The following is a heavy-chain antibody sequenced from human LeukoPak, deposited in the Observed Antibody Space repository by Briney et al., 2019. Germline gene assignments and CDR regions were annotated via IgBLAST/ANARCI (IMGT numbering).Heavy chain of an antibody. Sequence: GGSLRLSCAASGFTLSSYWMSWVRQAPGKGLEWVANIKQDGSEKYYVDSVKGRFIISRDNAKNSLYLQMNSLRAEDTAVYYCARMGSSSLSDWFDPWGQGTLVTVSS. CDR3: ARMGSSSLSDWFDP. CDR1: GFTLSSYW. D-gene: IGHD6-6*01. J-gene: IGHJ5*02. V-gene: IGHV3-7*01. CDR2: IKQDGSEK.